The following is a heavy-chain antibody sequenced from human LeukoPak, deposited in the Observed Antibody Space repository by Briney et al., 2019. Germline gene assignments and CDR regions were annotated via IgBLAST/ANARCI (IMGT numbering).Heavy chain of an antibody. V-gene: IGHV4-59*01. J-gene: IGHJ5*02. D-gene: IGHD3-10*01. CDR1: GASISSYY. Sequence: SETLSLTCTVSGASISSYYWSWIRQPPGKGLGWIGYIYYSGSTNYNPSLKSRVTISVDTSKNQFSLKLSSVTAADTAVYYCARDGSGTYYNDRLYSENWFDPWGQGTLVTVSS. CDR3: ARDGSGTYYNDRLYSENWFDP. CDR2: IYYSGST.